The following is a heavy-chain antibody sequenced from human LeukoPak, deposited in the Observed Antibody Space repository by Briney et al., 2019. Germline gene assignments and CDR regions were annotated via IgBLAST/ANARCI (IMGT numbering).Heavy chain of an antibody. V-gene: IGHV4-30-4*01. Sequence: PAETLSLTCTVSGGSISSGDYYWSWIRQPPGKGLEWIGYIYYSGSTYYNPSLKSRVTISVDTSKNQFSLKLSSVTAADTAVYYCARLISYCSSTSCPHGVMGYSSSSGYYMDVWGKGTTVTVSS. D-gene: IGHD2-2*01. J-gene: IGHJ6*03. CDR2: IYYSGST. CDR1: GGSISSGDYY. CDR3: ARLISYCSSTSCPHGVMGYSSSSGYYMDV.